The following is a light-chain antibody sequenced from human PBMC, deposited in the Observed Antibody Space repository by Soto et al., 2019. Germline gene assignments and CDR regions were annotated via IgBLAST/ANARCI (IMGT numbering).Light chain of an antibody. CDR2: IGD. CDR1: TSNIGTFY. J-gene: IGLJ3*02. Sequence: QSVLTQPPSTSSTPGQTVTISCSGSTSNIGTFYVYWYQHLPGTAPKLLIYIGDQRASGVPARFFGSKSGTSASLAITGLRSEDEADYYCAVWDQSLTGWVFGGGTKLTVL. CDR3: AVWDQSLTGWV. V-gene: IGLV1-47*02.